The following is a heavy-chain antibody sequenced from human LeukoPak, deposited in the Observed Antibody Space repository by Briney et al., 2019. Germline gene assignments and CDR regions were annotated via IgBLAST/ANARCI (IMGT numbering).Heavy chain of an antibody. Sequence: SETLSLTCTVSGGSISSYYWAWIRQPPGKGLEWIGSIHYSGSTYYNPSLQSRVTISVDTSKNQFSLKLRSVTAADTAVYYCARISSSNWYNERGAFDVWGQGTMVTVSS. V-gene: IGHV4-39*07. CDR1: GGSISSYY. J-gene: IGHJ3*01. CDR2: IHYSGST. CDR3: ARISSSNWYNERGAFDV. D-gene: IGHD6-13*01.